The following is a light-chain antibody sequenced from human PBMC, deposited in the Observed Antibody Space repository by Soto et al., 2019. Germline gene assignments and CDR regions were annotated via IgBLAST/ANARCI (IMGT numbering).Light chain of an antibody. CDR3: QQYNNWPQT. CDR2: GSS. V-gene: IGKV3-15*01. Sequence: TQSPATLALSPGGRATLSCRASQSVGSNLAWYHQKPGQAPRLLIYGSSTRATGIPARFSGSGSGTEFTLTISSLQSEDFAVYFCQQYNNWPQTFGQGTKVDIK. CDR1: QSVGSN. J-gene: IGKJ1*01.